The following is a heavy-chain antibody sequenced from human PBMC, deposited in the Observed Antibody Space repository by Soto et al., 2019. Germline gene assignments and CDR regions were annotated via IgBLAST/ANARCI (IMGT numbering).Heavy chain of an antibody. V-gene: IGHV3-74*01. J-gene: IGHJ6*02. D-gene: IGHD3-22*01. CDR3: VRAIGHYGMDV. CDR2: INSDGSYT. CDR1: GFIFSNCW. Sequence: VGSLRLSCVASGFIFSNCWMHWVRQAPGMGLVWVSHINSDGSYTTYADSVKGRFTISRDNAKNTLYLQMNSLRAEDTAVYYCVRAIGHYGMDVWGRGTTVTVSS.